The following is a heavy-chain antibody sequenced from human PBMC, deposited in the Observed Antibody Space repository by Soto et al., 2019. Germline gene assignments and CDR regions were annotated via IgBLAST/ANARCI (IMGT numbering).Heavy chain of an antibody. Sequence: GSLKISCKGSGYSFTSCWIGWVRQMPGKGLEWMGIIYPGDPDTRYSPSFQGQVTISADNSKNTLYLQMNSLRDGDTAVYYCARGFSAGKGSPPDYWGQGTLVTVSS. V-gene: IGHV5-51*01. CDR1: GYSFTSCW. CDR3: ARGFSAGKGSPPDY. J-gene: IGHJ4*02. CDR2: IYPGDPDT. D-gene: IGHD3-10*01.